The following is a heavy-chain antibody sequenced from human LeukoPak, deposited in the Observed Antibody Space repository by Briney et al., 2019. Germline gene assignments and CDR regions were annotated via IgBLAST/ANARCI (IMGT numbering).Heavy chain of an antibody. D-gene: IGHD1-26*01. Sequence: MSSETLSLTCTVSGGSISSYYWSWIRQPPGKGLEWIGYIYYSGSTNYNPSLKSRVTISVDTSKNQFSLKLSSVTAADTAVYYCTGETSGEDAFDIWGQGTMVTVSS. CDR2: IYYSGST. J-gene: IGHJ3*02. CDR1: GGSISSYY. CDR3: TGETSGEDAFDI. V-gene: IGHV4-59*01.